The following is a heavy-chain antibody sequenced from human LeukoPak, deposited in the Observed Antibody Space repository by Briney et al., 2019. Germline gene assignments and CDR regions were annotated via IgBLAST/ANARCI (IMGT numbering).Heavy chain of an antibody. V-gene: IGHV3-23*01. CDR1: GFIFRDYA. D-gene: IGHD2-15*01. CDR2: ISGSGGST. J-gene: IGHJ4*02. CDR3: AKGRGYSMGFVY. Sequence: SGGSLRLSCAASGFIFRDYAMTWVRQAPGKGLEWVSAISGSGGSTYYADSVKGRFTISRDNSKNTLYLQMNSLRAEDTAVYYCAKGRGYSMGFVYWGQGTLVTVSS.